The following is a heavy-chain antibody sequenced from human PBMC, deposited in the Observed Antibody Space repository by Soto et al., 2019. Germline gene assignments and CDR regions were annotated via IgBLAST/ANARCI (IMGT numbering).Heavy chain of an antibody. CDR3: ARGSDSSGYTTYYYYYYGMDV. Sequence: ASVKVSCKASGYIFTGYHMHWVRQAPGQGLEWMGWINPNSGGTKYAQKFQGRVTMTRDTSISTAYMELSSLRSDDTAVYYCARGSDSSGYTTYYYYYYGMDVWGQGTTVTVSS. V-gene: IGHV1-2*02. D-gene: IGHD3-22*01. J-gene: IGHJ6*02. CDR1: GYIFTGYH. CDR2: INPNSGGT.